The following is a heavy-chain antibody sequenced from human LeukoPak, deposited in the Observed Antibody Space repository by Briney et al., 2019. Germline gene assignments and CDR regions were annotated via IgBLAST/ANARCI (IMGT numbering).Heavy chain of an antibody. CDR2: IRHDGHT. V-gene: IGHV4-38-2*02. Sequence: SETLSLTCTVSGFFSTAYYWGWIRQPPGKGLEWIASIRHDGHTYYNPSLRSQVTISVDMSRNQFSLKLDSLTAADTAAYYCARQVATKGEWAFDVWGQGTMVTVSS. D-gene: IGHD5-12*01. J-gene: IGHJ3*01. CDR3: ARQVATKGEWAFDV. CDR1: GFFSTAYY.